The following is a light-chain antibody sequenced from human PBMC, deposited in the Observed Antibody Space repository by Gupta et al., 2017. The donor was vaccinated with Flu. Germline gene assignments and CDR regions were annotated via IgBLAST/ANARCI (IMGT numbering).Light chain of an antibody. CDR2: GAS. Sequence: EIVLTQSPGTLYLSPGERATLSCRASQSVSSSYLAWYQQKPGQAPRLLIYGASSRATGIPDRFSGSGSGTDFTLTISRLEPEDFAVYYCQQYGSSPPRSFGPGTKVDIK. J-gene: IGKJ3*01. CDR3: QQYGSSPPRS. CDR1: QSVSSSY. V-gene: IGKV3-20*01.